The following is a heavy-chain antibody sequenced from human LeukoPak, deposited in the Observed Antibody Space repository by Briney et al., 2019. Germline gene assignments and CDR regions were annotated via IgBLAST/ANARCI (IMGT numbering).Heavy chain of an antibody. CDR3: AKAGYGDYVYHLYFDY. CDR1: GFTFSSYA. V-gene: IGHV3-23*01. Sequence: QPGGSLRLSCAASGFTFSSYAMSWVRQAPGEGLEWVSAISGSGGSTYYADSVKGRFTISRDNSKNTLYLQMNSLRAEDTAVYYCAKAGYGDYVYHLYFDYWGQGTLVTVSS. D-gene: IGHD4-17*01. J-gene: IGHJ4*02. CDR2: ISGSGGST.